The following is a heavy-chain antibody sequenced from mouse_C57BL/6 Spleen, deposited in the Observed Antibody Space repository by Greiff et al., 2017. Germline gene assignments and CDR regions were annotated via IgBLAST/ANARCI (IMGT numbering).Heavy chain of an antibody. D-gene: IGHD1-1*01. Sequence: VKLQESGAELVRPGTSVKMSCKASGYTFTNYWIGWAKQRPGHGLEWIGDIYPGGGYTNYNEKFKGKATLTADKSSSTAYMQFSSLTSEDSAIYYCARRNYGSSYHFDYWGQGTTLTVSS. V-gene: IGHV1-63*01. CDR1: GYTFTNYW. CDR3: ARRNYGSSYHFDY. J-gene: IGHJ2*01. CDR2: IYPGGGYT.